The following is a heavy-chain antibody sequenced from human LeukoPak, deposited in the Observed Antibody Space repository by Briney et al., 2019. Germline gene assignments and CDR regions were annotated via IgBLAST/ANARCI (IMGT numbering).Heavy chain of an antibody. CDR2: IYYSGST. J-gene: IGHJ4*02. Sequence: SETLSLTCTVSGGSISSYYWSWIRQPPGKGLEWIGYIYYSGSTNYNPSLKSRVTISVDTSKNQFSLKLSSVTAADTAVYYCAKDEGSSSWYETHPAFDYWGQGTLVTVCS. CDR1: GGSISSYY. V-gene: IGHV4-59*01. D-gene: IGHD6-13*01. CDR3: AKDEGSSSWYETHPAFDY.